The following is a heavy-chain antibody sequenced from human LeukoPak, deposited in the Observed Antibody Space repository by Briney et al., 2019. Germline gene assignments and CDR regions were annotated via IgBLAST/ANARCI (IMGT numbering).Heavy chain of an antibody. CDR2: IASDGRDK. CDR3: AKDRAVGSAIYDFDY. D-gene: IGHD3-3*01. J-gene: IGHJ4*02. V-gene: IGHV3-30*18. Sequence: GRSLTLSCAASGFTFSSYAMHWVRQAPGKGLEWVAVIASDGRDKKYVDSVKGRFTNSRDNSRNTLFLQMNSLRPEDTAVYYCAKDRAVGSAIYDFDYWGQGNLVTVSS. CDR1: GFTFSSYA.